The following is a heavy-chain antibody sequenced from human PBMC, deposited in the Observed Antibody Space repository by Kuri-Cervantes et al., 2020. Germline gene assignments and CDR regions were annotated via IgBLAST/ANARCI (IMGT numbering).Heavy chain of an antibody. Sequence: GESLKISCAASGFSFSDYGMHWVRQAPGKGLDWVAMTSYEGKEYYTDSVKGRFTVSRDNSNNALYLQMNSLRPEDTAVYYCAACSVWLALFDYWGQGTLVTVSS. D-gene: IGHD6-19*01. CDR2: TSYEGKE. CDR3: AACSVWLALFDY. V-gene: IGHV3-30*03. CDR1: GFSFSDYG. J-gene: IGHJ4*02.